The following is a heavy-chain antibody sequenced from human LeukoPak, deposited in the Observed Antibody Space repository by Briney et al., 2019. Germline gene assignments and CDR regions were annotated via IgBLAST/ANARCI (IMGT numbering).Heavy chain of an antibody. J-gene: IGHJ4*02. V-gene: IGHV1-2*02. CDR3: ARSRGLHSFVY. D-gene: IGHD4-11*01. CDR2: INCNSGDA. CDR1: GYSFTEHY. Sequence: ASVKVSCKASGYSFTEHYIYWVRQAPGQGLEWVGRINCNSGDANSAQKFQGRVTMTRDTSVSTAYMDLSSVTSDDTAVYYCARSRGLHSFVYWGQGTLVTVSS.